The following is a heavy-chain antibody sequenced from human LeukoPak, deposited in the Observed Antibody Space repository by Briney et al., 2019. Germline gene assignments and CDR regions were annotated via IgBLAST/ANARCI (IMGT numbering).Heavy chain of an antibody. CDR1: GGSISSGGYY. V-gene: IGHV4-30-2*01. Sequence: SETLSLTCTVSGGSISSGGYYWGWIRQPPGKGLEWIGYIYHSGSTYYNPSLKSRVTISVDRSKNQFSLKLSSVTAADTAVYYCARARNTLYYFDYWGQGTLVTVSS. D-gene: IGHD2-15*01. CDR2: IYHSGST. CDR3: ARARNTLYYFDY. J-gene: IGHJ4*02.